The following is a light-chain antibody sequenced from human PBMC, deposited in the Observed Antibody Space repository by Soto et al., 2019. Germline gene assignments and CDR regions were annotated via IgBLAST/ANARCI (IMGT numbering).Light chain of an antibody. V-gene: IGKV3-11*01. CDR2: DTS. J-gene: IGKJ5*01. Sequence: EIVLRQSPVTLSLSPGERATLSCRASQSVSSSLAWYQQKPGQSPRLLIYDTSNRATGIPARFSGSGSGTDFTLTISSLEPEDFAVYYCQQRTNWRITFGQGTRLEI. CDR1: QSVSSS. CDR3: QQRTNWRIT.